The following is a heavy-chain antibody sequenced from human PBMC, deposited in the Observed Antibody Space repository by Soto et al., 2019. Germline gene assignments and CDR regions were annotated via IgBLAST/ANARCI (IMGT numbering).Heavy chain of an antibody. D-gene: IGHD2-2*01. CDR1: GFTFSSYS. Sequence: GGSLRLSCAASGFTFSSYSMNWVRQAPGKGLEWVSSISSSSSYIYYADSVKGRFTISRDNAKNSLYLQMNSLRAEDTAVYYCARDGSSSTSSEMGYYYYGMDVWGQGTTVTVSS. CDR2: ISSSSSYI. CDR3: ARDGSSSTSSEMGYYYYGMDV. V-gene: IGHV3-21*01. J-gene: IGHJ6*02.